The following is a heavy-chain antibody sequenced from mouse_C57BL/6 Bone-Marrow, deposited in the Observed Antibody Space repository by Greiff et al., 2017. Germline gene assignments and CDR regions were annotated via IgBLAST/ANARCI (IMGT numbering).Heavy chain of an antibody. CDR3: TTSHLDLCGFAY. CDR1: GFNIKDDY. D-gene: IGHD2-3*01. Sequence: VQLQQSGAELVRPGASVKLSCTASGFNIKDDYMHWVKQRREQGLEWIGWFDPANGDTEYASKFQGKATITADTSSNTAYLPLIRLTSGDTAVDSCTTSHLDLCGFAYWGQGTLVTVSA. CDR2: FDPANGDT. J-gene: IGHJ3*01. V-gene: IGHV14-4*01.